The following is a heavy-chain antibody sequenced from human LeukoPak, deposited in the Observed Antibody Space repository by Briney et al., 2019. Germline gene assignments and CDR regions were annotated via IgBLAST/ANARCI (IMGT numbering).Heavy chain of an antibody. D-gene: IGHD1-1*01. V-gene: IGHV3-30*02. CDR2: IRFDGSIK. CDR3: AKEGRPPRTDNTHNYLFDDY. Sequence: GGSLRLSCAASGLTFRSYGMHWVRQAPGKGLEWVAFIRFDGSIKYYADSVKGRFTISRDNSKNTLFLQMDSLISEDTAVYYCAKEGRPPRTDNTHNYLFDDYWGQGTLVTVSS. J-gene: IGHJ4*02. CDR1: GLTFRSYG.